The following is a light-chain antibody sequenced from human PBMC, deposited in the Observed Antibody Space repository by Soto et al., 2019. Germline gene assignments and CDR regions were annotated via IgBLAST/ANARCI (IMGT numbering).Light chain of an antibody. CDR1: SSDVGGYNY. CDR2: DVS. CDR3: STYASSGIEL. J-gene: IGLJ2*01. V-gene: IGLV2-14*01. Sequence: QSVLTQPVSVSGSPGQSITISCSGTSSDVGGYNYVVWHQQHPGKAPKVLIHDVSRRPSGVSNRFSGSKSGDTASLTISGLQAEDEADYYCSTYASSGIELFGGGTKLTVL.